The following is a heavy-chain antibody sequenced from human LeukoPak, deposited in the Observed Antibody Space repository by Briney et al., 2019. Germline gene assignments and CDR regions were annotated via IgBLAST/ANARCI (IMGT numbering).Heavy chain of an antibody. Sequence: SETLSLTCTVSGYSISSGYYWGCIRQPPGKGLEWIGSIYYSGSTYYNPSLKSRVTISVDTSKNQFSLKLSSVTAADTAVYYCAREDSSGYYYPDYFDYWGQGTLVTVSS. D-gene: IGHD3-22*01. CDR1: GYSISSGYY. J-gene: IGHJ4*02. CDR2: IYYSGST. CDR3: AREDSSGYYYPDYFDY. V-gene: IGHV4-38-2*02.